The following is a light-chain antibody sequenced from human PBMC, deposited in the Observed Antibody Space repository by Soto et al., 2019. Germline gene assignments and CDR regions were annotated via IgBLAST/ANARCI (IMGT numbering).Light chain of an antibody. V-gene: IGLV1-44*01. CDR3: EAWDDSRYGAV. CDR1: SSNIGTNT. Sequence: QSVLTQPPSASGTPGQRVTISCSGSSSNIGTNTVNWYKQLPGTAPKLLIYSNDLRPSGVPDRFSGSKSGTSASLAISGLQSEYEADYYCEAWDDSRYGAVFGGGTKLTVL. J-gene: IGLJ2*01. CDR2: SND.